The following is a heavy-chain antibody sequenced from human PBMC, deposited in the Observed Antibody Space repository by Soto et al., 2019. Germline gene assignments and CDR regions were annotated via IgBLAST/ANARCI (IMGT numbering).Heavy chain of an antibody. J-gene: IGHJ4*02. CDR2: IFSNDEK. CDR3: ARLPIVLVPDY. Sequence: QVTLKESGPVLVKPTETLTLTCTVSGFSLSNARMGVSWIRQPPGKALEWLAHIFSNDEKSYTTSLKSRLTISRDTSKSQVVLTMTNMDPVDTATYYCARLPIVLVPDYWGQGTLVTVSS. D-gene: IGHD2-2*01. CDR1: GFSLSNARMG. V-gene: IGHV2-26*01.